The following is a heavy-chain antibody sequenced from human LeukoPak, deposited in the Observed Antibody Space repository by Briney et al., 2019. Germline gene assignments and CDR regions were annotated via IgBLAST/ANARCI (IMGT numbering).Heavy chain of an antibody. CDR1: GFTLSSYW. D-gene: IGHD2/OR15-2a*01. CDR3: ARGPLIAPYYFDY. Sequence: GGSLRLSCAASGFTLSSYWMSWVRQAPGKGLEWVANIKQDGSEKYYVDSVKGRFTISRDNAKNSLYLQMNSLRAEDTAVYYCARGPLIAPYYFDYWGQGTLVTVSS. J-gene: IGHJ4*02. CDR2: IKQDGSEK. V-gene: IGHV3-7*01.